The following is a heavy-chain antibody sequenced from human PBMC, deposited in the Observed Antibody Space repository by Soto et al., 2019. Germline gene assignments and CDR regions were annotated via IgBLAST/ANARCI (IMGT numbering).Heavy chain of an antibody. CDR3: ARYLVVVDS. CDR1: GGSISSYY. Sequence: SETLSLTCTVSGGSISSYYWSWIRQPPGKGLEWIGYIYYSGSTNYNPSLKSRVTISVDTSKNQFSLKLSSVTAADTAVYYCARYLVVVDSWGQGTLVTVSS. J-gene: IGHJ4*02. CDR2: IYYSGST. V-gene: IGHV4-59*01. D-gene: IGHD2-15*01.